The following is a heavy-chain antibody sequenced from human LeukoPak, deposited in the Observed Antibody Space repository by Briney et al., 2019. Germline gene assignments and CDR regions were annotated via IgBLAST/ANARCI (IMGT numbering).Heavy chain of an antibody. V-gene: IGHV4-34*01. D-gene: IGHD1-1*01. CDR3: ARVAGTTSSDY. CDR2: INHSGST. Sequence: PSETLSLTCAVHGGSFSGYYWSWIRQPPGKGLEWIGEINHSGSTNYNPSLKSRVTISVDTSKNQFSLKLSSVTAADTAVYYCARVAGTTSSDYWGQETLVTVSS. J-gene: IGHJ4*02. CDR1: GGSFSGYY.